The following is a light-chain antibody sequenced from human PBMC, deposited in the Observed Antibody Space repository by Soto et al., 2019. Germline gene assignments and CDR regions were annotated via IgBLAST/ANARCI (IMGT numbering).Light chain of an antibody. CDR1: QGMCSW. Sequence: DIQMTQSPASVSASVGDRVTITCRASQGMCSWLAWYQQKPGKATKILIYAASSLQSGVTSRFSGSGSGADFTLNISSLQPEDFATYHCQQANSFPWTFGQGTKVEIK. CDR2: AAS. V-gene: IGKV1-12*01. J-gene: IGKJ1*01. CDR3: QQANSFPWT.